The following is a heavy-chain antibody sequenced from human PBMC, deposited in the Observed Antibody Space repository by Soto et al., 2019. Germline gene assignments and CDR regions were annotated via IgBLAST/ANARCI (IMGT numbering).Heavy chain of an antibody. V-gene: IGHV1-69*04. J-gene: IGHJ6*02. CDR1: GGTFSSYT. Sequence: SVKVSCKASGGTFSSYTISWVRQAPGQGLEWMGRIIPILGIANYAQKFQGRVTITADKSTSTAYMELSSLRSEDTAVYYCARDKTVVAYYYGMDVWGQGTTVTVSS. CDR3: ARDKTVVAYYYGMDV. D-gene: IGHD2-15*01. CDR2: IIPILGIA.